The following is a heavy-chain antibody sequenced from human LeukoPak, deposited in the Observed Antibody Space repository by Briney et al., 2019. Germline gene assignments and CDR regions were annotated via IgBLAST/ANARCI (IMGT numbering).Heavy chain of an antibody. CDR1: GGSISSGSYY. Sequence: SETLSLTCTVSGGSISSGSYYWSWIRQPAGKGLEWIGRIYTSGSTNYNPSLKSRVTISVDRSKNQFSLKLSSVTAADTAVYYCARVVVVVPAAIGWFDPWGQGTLVTVSS. CDR3: ARVVVVVPAAIGWFDP. V-gene: IGHV4-61*02. J-gene: IGHJ5*02. D-gene: IGHD2-2*01. CDR2: IYTSGST.